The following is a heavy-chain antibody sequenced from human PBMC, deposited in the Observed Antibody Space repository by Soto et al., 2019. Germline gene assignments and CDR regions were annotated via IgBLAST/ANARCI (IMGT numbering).Heavy chain of an antibody. Sequence: PGGSLRLSCAASGFTFSSYSMNWVRQAPGKGLEWVSSISSSSSYIYYADSVKGRFTISRDNAKNSLYLQMNSLRAEDTAVYYCARDNFGGGKGSPYYYGMDVWGQGTTVTVSS. CDR3: ARDNFGGGKGSPYYYGMDV. V-gene: IGHV3-21*01. J-gene: IGHJ6*02. CDR2: ISSSSSYI. D-gene: IGHD3-3*01. CDR1: GFTFSSYS.